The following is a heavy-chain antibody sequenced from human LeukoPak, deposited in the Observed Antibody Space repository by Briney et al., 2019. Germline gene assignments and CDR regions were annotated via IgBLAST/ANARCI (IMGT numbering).Heavy chain of an antibody. CDR3: AKDMGHHILTGLDY. J-gene: IGHJ4*02. D-gene: IGHD3-9*01. V-gene: IGHV3-30*18. Sequence: GGSLRLSCAAPGFTFSSYGMHWVRQAPGKGLEWVAVISYDGSNKYYADSVKGRFTISRDNSKNTLYLQMNSLRAEDTAVYYCAKDMGHHILTGLDYWGQGTLVTVSS. CDR2: ISYDGSNK. CDR1: GFTFSSYG.